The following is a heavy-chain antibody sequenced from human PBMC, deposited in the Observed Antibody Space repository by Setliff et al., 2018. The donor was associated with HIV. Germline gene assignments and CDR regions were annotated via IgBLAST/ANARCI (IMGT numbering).Heavy chain of an antibody. CDR1: GVPTTSHY. Sequence: TLSLTCTVSGVPTTSHYWNWIRQSPGKGLEWIGFGHHSGHTRQNPSLASRVTISVDMSKNQFSLKLNSLSAADTAVYYCARWESAQKAFNPWGHGTMVTVSS. CDR2: GHHSGHT. V-gene: IGHV4-4*09. J-gene: IGHJ3*01. CDR3: ARWESAQKAFNP. D-gene: IGHD1-26*01.